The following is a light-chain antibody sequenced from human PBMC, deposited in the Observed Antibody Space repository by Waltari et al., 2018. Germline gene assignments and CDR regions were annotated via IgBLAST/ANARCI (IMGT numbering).Light chain of an antibody. V-gene: IGLV2-23*02. CDR3: CSYAGSSTVV. J-gene: IGLJ2*01. CDR1: SSYVGTYTL. CDR2: EVI. Sequence: QSALTQPASVSGSPGQSITISCTGTSSYVGTYTLVSWYQHHPGKAPKLMLYEVIKRPSGVSYSFSGSKAGNTASLTISELQTGGEADYYCCSYAGSSTVVFGGGTKLTVL.